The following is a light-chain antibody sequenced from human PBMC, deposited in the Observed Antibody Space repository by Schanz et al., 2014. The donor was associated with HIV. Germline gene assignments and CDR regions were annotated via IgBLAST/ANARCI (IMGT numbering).Light chain of an antibody. CDR1: NSDIGGHDY. CDR2: DVS. J-gene: IGLJ3*02. V-gene: IGLV2-14*03. Sequence: QSALTQPATVSGSPGQSITVSCTGTNSDIGGHDYVSWYQQHPDKAPKLMIYDVSDRPSGVSNRFSGSKSGNTASLTVSGLQAEDEADYYCSSYAGSSTVVFGGGTKFTVL. CDR3: SSYAGSSTVV.